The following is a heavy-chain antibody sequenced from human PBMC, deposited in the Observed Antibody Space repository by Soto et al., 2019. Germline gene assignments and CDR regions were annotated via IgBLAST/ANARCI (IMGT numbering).Heavy chain of an antibody. V-gene: IGHV1-18*01. CDR3: ARDRLGATGDY. J-gene: IGHJ4*02. CDR2: ISAYNSNI. D-gene: IGHD1-26*01. CDR1: GYTFTSYG. Sequence: QVQLVQSGAEVKKPGASVKVSCKASGYTFTSYGISWVRQTPGQGLEWMGWISAYNSNINYAQKLQGRVTMTTDTSPSTAYIELRSLRSDDTAVYFCARDRLGATGDYWGQGTLVTVSS.